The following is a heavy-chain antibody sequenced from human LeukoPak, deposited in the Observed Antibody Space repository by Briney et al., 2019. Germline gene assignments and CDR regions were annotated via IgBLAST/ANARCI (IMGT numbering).Heavy chain of an antibody. D-gene: IGHD6-19*01. V-gene: IGHV3-7*01. J-gene: IGHJ3*02. CDR1: GFTFSSYW. CDR2: IKQDGSEK. CDR3: ARGRSYSSGDAFDI. Sequence: PGGSLRLSCAASGFTFSSYWMTWVRQAPGKGLEWVANIKQDGSEKYYVDSVKGRFTISRDNAKNSLYLQMNSLRAEDTAVYYCARGRSYSSGDAFDIWGQGTMVTVSS.